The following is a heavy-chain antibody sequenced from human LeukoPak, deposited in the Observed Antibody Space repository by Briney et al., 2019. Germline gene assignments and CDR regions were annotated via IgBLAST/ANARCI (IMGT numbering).Heavy chain of an antibody. CDR1: GFTFSSYS. CDR3: ARGVRDMSMIVVVITTGSAFDI. J-gene: IGHJ3*02. V-gene: IGHV3-21*01. Sequence: PGGSLRLSCAASGFTFSSYSMNWVRQAPGKGLEWVSSISSSSSYIYYADSVKGRFTISRDNAKNSLYLQMNSLRAEDTAVYYCARGVRDMSMIVVVITTGSAFDIWGQGTMVTVSS. D-gene: IGHD3-22*01. CDR2: ISSSSSYI.